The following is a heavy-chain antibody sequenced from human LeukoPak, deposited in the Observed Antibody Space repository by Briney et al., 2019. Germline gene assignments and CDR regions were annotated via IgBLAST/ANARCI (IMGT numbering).Heavy chain of an antibody. J-gene: IGHJ5*02. CDR1: GXSISSSSVH. Sequence: SETLSLTCTVSGXSISSSSVHWGWIRQPPGKGLEWIGTIYYSGSTYYNPSLKSRVIISVDTSKNQFSLKLRSVTAADTAVYYCATLLWFGELSFSWFDPWGQGTLVTVSS. CDR2: IYYSGST. D-gene: IGHD3-10*01. V-gene: IGHV4-39*01. CDR3: ATLLWFGELSFSWFDP.